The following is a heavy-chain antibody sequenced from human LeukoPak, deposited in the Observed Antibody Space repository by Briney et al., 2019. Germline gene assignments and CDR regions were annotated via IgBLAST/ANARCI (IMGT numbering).Heavy chain of an antibody. CDR3: ARDRWELPGDF. Sequence: ASVKVSCKTSGYMFIDYRIHWVRQAPGQGLEWMGWINPDSGGTNYAQDFQGRVTMTRDTSISTTYLELSRLRPDDTAVYFCARDRWELPGDFWGQGTLVTVSS. J-gene: IGHJ4*02. CDR1: GYMFIDYR. D-gene: IGHD1-26*01. CDR2: INPDSGGT. V-gene: IGHV1-2*02.